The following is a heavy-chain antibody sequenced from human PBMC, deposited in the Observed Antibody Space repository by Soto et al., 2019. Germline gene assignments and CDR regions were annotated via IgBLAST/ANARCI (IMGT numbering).Heavy chain of an antibody. CDR2: VSGGSGVT. J-gene: IGHJ5*02. V-gene: IGHV3-23*01. D-gene: IGHD1-1*01. CDR1: GFSFSTYV. CDR3: TRWNGYGDL. Sequence: EMQLLESGGGLVQPGGSLRLSCVVSGFSFSTYVVTWVRQAPGKGLEWVCGVSGGSGVTHYTDSVKGLFTISVDDSKNTVYLQMHSLRGEDTAVYYCTRWNGYGDLWGQGTLVTVSS.